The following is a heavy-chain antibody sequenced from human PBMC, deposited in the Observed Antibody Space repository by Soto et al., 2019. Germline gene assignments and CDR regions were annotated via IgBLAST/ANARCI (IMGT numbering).Heavy chain of an antibody. CDR3: ARDGWSPKDSSSWSGDGAFDI. D-gene: IGHD6-13*01. CDR2: IYESGST. V-gene: IGHV4-30-4*01. Sequence: SETLSLTCTVSGGSISSGDYYWSWIRQPPGKGLEWIGYIYESGSTYYNPTLKSRVTISVDTSKNQCSLKLSSVTAADTAVYYCARDGWSPKDSSSWSGDGAFDIWGQGTMVTVSS. J-gene: IGHJ3*02. CDR1: GGSISSGDYY.